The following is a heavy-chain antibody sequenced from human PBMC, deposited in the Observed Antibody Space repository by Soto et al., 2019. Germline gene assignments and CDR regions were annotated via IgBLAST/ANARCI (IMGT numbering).Heavy chain of an antibody. J-gene: IGHJ4*02. Sequence: QVQLQESGPGLVKPSGTLSLTCTVSGGSMTSSNWWNWFRQSPGKGLEWIGEAHHSGRTNYNPSLKRRVTIAVAKSKSHFSLKLSSVTAADTAVYYCARSEATGLDYWGQGTLVTVSS. CDR2: AHHSGRT. CDR1: GGSMTSSNW. D-gene: IGHD1-26*01. CDR3: ARSEATGLDY. V-gene: IGHV4-4*02.